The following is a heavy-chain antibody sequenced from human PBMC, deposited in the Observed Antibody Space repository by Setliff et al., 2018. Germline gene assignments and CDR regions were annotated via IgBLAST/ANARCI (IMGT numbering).Heavy chain of an antibody. CDR2: ISSSGGST. J-gene: IGHJ5*02. Sequence: PGGSLRLSCAASGFTFSSYEMNWVRQAPGKGLEWVSYISSSGGSTYYADSVKGRFTISRDNSKNTLYLQMNSLRAEDTAVYYCAKNGFGVVALGVNNWFDPWGQGTLVTAPQ. CDR3: AKNGFGVVALGVNNWFDP. D-gene: IGHD3-10*01. V-gene: IGHV3-23*01. CDR1: GFTFSSYE.